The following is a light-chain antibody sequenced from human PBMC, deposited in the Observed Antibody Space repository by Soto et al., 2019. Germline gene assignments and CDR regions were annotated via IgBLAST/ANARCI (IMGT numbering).Light chain of an antibody. CDR3: QQYNNWPLT. V-gene: IGKV3-15*01. J-gene: IGKJ4*01. CDR2: GIS. CDR1: QSVTSN. Sequence: EIVLTHSPGTLSLSPGQRATLSCRASQSVTSNLAWYQQKPDQAPRLLIYGISTRATDIPARFSGSGSGTEFTLTISSLQSEDFAVYYCQQYNNWPLTFGGGTKVDIK.